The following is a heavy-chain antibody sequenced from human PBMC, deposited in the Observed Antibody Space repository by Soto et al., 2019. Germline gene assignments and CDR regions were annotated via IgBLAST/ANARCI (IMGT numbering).Heavy chain of an antibody. Sequence: QVQLVQSGAVVKKPGASVKVSCKASGYTFTSYYIHCVRQAPGQGLEWMGVINPSSGGTFYAQKFQCRVTMXXXTXXSTVYMELSSLKSEDTAVYHCARVRGGELYDGMDVWGQGTTVTVSS. CDR3: ARVRGGELYDGMDV. J-gene: IGHJ6*02. D-gene: IGHD3-10*01. V-gene: IGHV1-46*01. CDR2: INPSSGGT. CDR1: GYTFTSYY.